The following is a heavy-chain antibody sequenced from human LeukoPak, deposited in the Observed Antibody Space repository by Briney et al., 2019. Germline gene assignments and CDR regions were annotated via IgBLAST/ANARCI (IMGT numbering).Heavy chain of an antibody. V-gene: IGHV3-48*01. CDR2: ISSSSSTI. CDR3: ARDLRSRKEVGAIAY. D-gene: IGHD1-26*01. Sequence: GGSLRLSCAASGFSFSSYSMNWVRQAPGKGLEWVSYISSSSSTIYYVDSVKGRFTISRDNAKNSLYLQMNSLRAEDTAVYYCARDLRSRKEVGAIAYWGQGTLVTVSS. J-gene: IGHJ4*02. CDR1: GFSFSSYS.